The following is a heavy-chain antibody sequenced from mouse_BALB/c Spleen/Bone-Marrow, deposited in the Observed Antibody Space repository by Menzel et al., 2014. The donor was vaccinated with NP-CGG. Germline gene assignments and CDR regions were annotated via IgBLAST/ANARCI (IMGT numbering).Heavy chain of an antibody. J-gene: IGHJ3*01. CDR3: ARQEITTGNAWFAY. CDR1: GFTFSSYG. Sequence: EVKLVESGGDLVEPGGSLKLSCAASGFTFSSYGMSWVRQTPDKRLEWVATISRGGSYTYYPDSVKGRFTISRDNAKNTLYLQMSSLKSEDTAMYYCARQEITTGNAWFAYWGQGTLVTVSA. V-gene: IGHV5-6*01. D-gene: IGHD2-4*01. CDR2: ISRGGSYT.